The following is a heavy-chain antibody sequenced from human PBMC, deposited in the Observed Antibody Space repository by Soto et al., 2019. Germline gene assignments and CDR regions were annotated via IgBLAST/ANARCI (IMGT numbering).Heavy chain of an antibody. J-gene: IGHJ6*02. V-gene: IGHV5-51*01. CDR3: ARLLVQQWLVEYYYGMDV. CDR2: IYPGDSDT. Sequence: GWIRKMPGKGLEWMGIIYPGDSDTRYSPSFQGQVTISADKSISTAYLQWSSLKASDTAMYYCARLLVQQWLVEYYYGMDVWGQGTTVTVSS. D-gene: IGHD6-19*01.